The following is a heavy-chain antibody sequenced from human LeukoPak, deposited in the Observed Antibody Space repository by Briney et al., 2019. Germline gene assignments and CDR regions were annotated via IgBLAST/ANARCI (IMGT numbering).Heavy chain of an antibody. Sequence: GGSLRLSCAASGFTFSSYAMSWVRQAPGKGPEWVSAISGSGGSTYYADSVKGRFTISRDNSKNTLYLQMNSLRAEDTAVYYCAKDMTYYYDSSSTLYSLLFDYWGQGTLVTVSS. D-gene: IGHD3-22*01. J-gene: IGHJ4*02. CDR1: GFTFSSYA. CDR3: AKDMTYYYDSSSTLYSLLFDY. CDR2: ISGSGGST. V-gene: IGHV3-23*01.